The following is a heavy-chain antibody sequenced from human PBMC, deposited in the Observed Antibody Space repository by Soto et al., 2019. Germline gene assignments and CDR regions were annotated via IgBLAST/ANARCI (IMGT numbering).Heavy chain of an antibody. CDR3: ARAHRDLQQLVHYYYSMDV. Sequence: QVQLQESGPGLVKPSQTLSLTCTVSGGSISSGDYYWSWVRQPPGKGLEWIGCIPYSGSTYHNPSLKRRITISVDTSKNQSPLKLSSVTAADTAVYYCARAHRDLQQLVHYYYSMDVWGQGTTVTVSS. J-gene: IGHJ6*02. D-gene: IGHD6-13*01. CDR1: GGSISSGDYY. V-gene: IGHV4-30-4*01. CDR2: IPYSGST.